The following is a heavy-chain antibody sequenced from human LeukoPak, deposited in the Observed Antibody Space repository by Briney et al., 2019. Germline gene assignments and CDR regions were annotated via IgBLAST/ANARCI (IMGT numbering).Heavy chain of an antibody. CDR3: ARRILLLWFDY. V-gene: IGHV4-34*01. CDR2: INHSGST. J-gene: IGHJ4*02. CDR1: GGSFSGYY. Sequence: PSETLSLTCAVYGGSFSGYYWSWIRQPPGKGLEWIGEINHSGSTNYNPSLKSRVTISVDTSKNQFSLKLSSVTAADTAVYYCARRILLLWFDYWGQGTLVTVSS. D-gene: IGHD3-10*01.